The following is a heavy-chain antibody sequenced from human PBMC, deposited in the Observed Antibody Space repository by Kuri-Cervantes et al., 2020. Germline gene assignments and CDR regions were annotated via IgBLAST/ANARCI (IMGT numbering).Heavy chain of an antibody. CDR2: IIPIFGTA. Sequence: SVKVSCKASAYTFTTYDVNWVRQATGQGLEWMGGIIPIFGTANYAQKFQGRVTMTTDTSTNTAYMELRGLRSDDTAVYYCASVGSSSSPPYYYYYMDVWGKGTTVTVSS. J-gene: IGHJ6*03. CDR1: AYTFTTYD. CDR3: ASVGSSSSPPYYYYYMDV. V-gene: IGHV1-69*05. D-gene: IGHD6-6*01.